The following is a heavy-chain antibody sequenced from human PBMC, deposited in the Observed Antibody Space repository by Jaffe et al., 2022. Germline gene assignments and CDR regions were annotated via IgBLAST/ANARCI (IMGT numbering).Heavy chain of an antibody. CDR2: ISAYNGNT. V-gene: IGHV1-18*01. D-gene: IGHD2-15*01. Sequence: QVQLVQSGAEVKKPGASVKVSCKASGYTFTSYGISWVRQAPGQGLEWMGWISAYNGNTNYAQKLQGRVTMTTDTSTSTAYMELRSLRSDDTAVYYCARLVVVVAATPPYYYYYMDVWGKGTTVTVSS. CDR3: ARLVVVVAATPPYYYYYMDV. CDR1: GYTFTSYG. J-gene: IGHJ6*03.